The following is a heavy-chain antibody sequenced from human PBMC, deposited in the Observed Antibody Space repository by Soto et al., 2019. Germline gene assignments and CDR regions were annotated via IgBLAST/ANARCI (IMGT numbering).Heavy chain of an antibody. V-gene: IGHV3-21*01. CDR2: ITSSSGSI. D-gene: IGHD3-22*01. J-gene: IGHJ4*02. CDR3: ARDYYYDSSGYSPLDY. Sequence: WFRQAPGKGLEWVSSITSSSGSIYYAASVKGRFTISRDNAKNSLYLQMNSLRAEDTAVYFCARDYYYDSSGYSPLDYWGQGTVVTVSS.